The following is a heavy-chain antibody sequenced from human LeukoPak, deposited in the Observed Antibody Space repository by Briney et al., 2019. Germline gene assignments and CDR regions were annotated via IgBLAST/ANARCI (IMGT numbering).Heavy chain of an antibody. CDR3: ARRSGYSSRSNRDYYYYYIDV. CDR2: MNPKSGST. CDR1: GYTFTTYD. J-gene: IGHJ6*03. D-gene: IGHD6-19*01. Sequence: ASVKVSCKASGYTFTTYDINWVRQATGQGLEWMGWMNPKSGSTGYAQRFQGRVTMTSNTSITTAYMELSSLGSEDTAVYYCARRSGYSSRSNRDYYYYYIDVWGKGTTVTISS. V-gene: IGHV1-8*01.